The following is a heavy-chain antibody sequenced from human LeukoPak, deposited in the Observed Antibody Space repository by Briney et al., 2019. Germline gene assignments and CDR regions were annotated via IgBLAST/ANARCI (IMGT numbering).Heavy chain of an antibody. V-gene: IGHV3-7*03. Sequence: PGGSLRLSCGASGFTFSNYWMSGVRQAPGKELEWVANIKQDGSEIYYVDSVKGRFTISRDNAKNSLYLQMNSLRAEDTAVYYCVRDKLTGASRLDYWGQGTLLTVSS. D-gene: IGHD7-27*01. CDR1: GFTFSNYW. CDR3: VRDKLTGASRLDY. J-gene: IGHJ4*02. CDR2: IKQDGSEI.